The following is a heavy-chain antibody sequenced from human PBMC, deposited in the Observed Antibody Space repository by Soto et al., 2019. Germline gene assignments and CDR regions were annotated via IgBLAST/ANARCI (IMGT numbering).Heavy chain of an antibody. D-gene: IGHD3-22*01. J-gene: IGHJ6*02. CDR1: GFGVSNNY. CDR3: ARGGDSYGYGEYYYYGMDV. V-gene: IGHV3-66*01. Sequence: EVQLVASGGGLVQPGGSLRLSCAASGFGVSNNYMSWVRQAPGKGLEWVSAINSGGNTYYADSVKGRFTISRDKSKSTVYLQMNSEGAEDTALYYCARGGDSYGYGEYYYYGMDVGGQGTTVTVSS. CDR2: INSGGNT.